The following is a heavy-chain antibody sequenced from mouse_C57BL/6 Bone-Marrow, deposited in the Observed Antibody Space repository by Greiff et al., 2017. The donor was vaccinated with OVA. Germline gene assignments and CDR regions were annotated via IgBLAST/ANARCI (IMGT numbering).Heavy chain of an antibody. CDR1: GFTFSNYW. J-gene: IGHJ1*03. D-gene: IGHD1-1*01. V-gene: IGHV6-3*01. CDR3: TTTVVATRGYFDV. Sequence: EVKVEESGGGLVQPGGSMKLSCVASGFTFSNYWMNWVRQSPEKGLEWVAQIRLKSDNYATHYAESVKGRFTISRDDSKSSVYLQMNNLRAEDTGIYYCTTTVVATRGYFDVWGTGTTGTVSS. CDR2: IRLKSDNYAT.